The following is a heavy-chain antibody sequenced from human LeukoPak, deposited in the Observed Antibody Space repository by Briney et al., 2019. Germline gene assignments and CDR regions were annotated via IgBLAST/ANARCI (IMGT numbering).Heavy chain of an antibody. J-gene: IGHJ4*02. CDR1: GFTFSSYW. V-gene: IGHV3-7*03. D-gene: IGHD3-10*01. CDR2: IKQDGSEK. CDR3: AREAYYYDAGGEFDY. Sequence: PGGSLRLSCAASGFTFSSYWMSWVRQAPGKGLEWVANIKQDGSEKYYADSVKGRFTISRDNAKNSLYLQMNSLRAEDTAVYYCAREAYYYDAGGEFDYWGQGTLVTVSS.